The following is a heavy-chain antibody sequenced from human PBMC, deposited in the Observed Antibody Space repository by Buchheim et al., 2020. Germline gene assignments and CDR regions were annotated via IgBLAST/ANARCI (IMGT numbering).Heavy chain of an antibody. CDR3: ARGVNGLRFLEWLLFFDY. Sequence: QVQLQESGPGLVKPSQTLSLTCTVSGGSISSGDYYWSWIRQPPGKGLEWIGYIYYSGSPYYNPSLKSRVTISVEPSKNQFSLKLSSVTAADTAVYYCARGVNGLRFLEWLLFFDYWGQGTL. CDR2: IYYSGSP. CDR1: GGSISSGDYY. V-gene: IGHV4-30-4*01. J-gene: IGHJ4*02. D-gene: IGHD3-3*01.